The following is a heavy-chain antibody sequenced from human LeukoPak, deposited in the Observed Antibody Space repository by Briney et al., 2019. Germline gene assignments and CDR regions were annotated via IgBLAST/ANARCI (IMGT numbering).Heavy chain of an antibody. J-gene: IGHJ4*02. Sequence: PSETLSLTCAVYGGSFSGYYWSWIRQPPGKGLEWIGEINHSGSTNYNPSLKSRVTISVDTSKNQFSLKLSSVTAADTAVYYCARLRITMVRGAIEARNFDYWGQGTLVTVSS. V-gene: IGHV4-34*01. CDR1: GGSFSGYY. CDR3: ARLRITMVRGAIEARNFDY. D-gene: IGHD3-10*01. CDR2: INHSGST.